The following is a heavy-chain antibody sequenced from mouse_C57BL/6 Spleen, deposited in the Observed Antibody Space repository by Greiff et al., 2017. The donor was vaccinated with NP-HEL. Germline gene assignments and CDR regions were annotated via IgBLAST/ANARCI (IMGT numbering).Heavy chain of an antibody. CDR2: ISNLAYSI. V-gene: IGHV5-15*01. J-gene: IGHJ3*01. Sequence: DVMLVESGGGLVQPGGSLKLSCAASGFTFSDYGMAWVRQAPRKGPEWVAFISNLAYSIYYEDTVTGRFTIARENAKNTLDLERRSLRSEDTAMYYCARGGSSYDWFAYWGQGTLVTVSA. CDR1: GFTFSDYG. CDR3: ARGGSSYDWFAY. D-gene: IGHD1-1*01.